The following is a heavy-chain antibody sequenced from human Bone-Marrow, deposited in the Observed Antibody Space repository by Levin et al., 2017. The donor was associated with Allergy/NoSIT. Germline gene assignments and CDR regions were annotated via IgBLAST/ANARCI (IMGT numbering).Heavy chain of an antibody. D-gene: IGHD3-3*01. J-gene: IGHJ6*02. CDR3: ARVLRFLEGRPEGGYYYYGMDV. Sequence: GSLRLSCTVSGDSFPSSTHYWGWIRQPPEKGLEWIGNIYYTGSTYYSPSLKSRVTISIDTSKNQFSLNLNSVTAADTAIYYCARVLRFLEGRPEGGYYYYGMDVWGRGTTVTVSS. CDR1: GDSFPSSTHY. V-gene: IGHV4-39*01. CDR2: IYYTGST.